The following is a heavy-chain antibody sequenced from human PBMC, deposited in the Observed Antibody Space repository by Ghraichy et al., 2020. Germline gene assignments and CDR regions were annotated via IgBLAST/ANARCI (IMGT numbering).Heavy chain of an antibody. V-gene: IGHV3-23*01. J-gene: IGHJ4*02. CDR3: AKVDLYCSGGSCADFDY. CDR1: GFTFSSYA. Sequence: GGSLRLSCAASGFTFSSYAMSWVRQAPGKGLEWVSAISGSGGSTYYADSVKGRFTISRDNSKNTLYLQMNSLRAEDTAVYYCAKVDLYCSGGSCADFDYWGQGTLVTVSS. CDR2: ISGSGGST. D-gene: IGHD2-15*01.